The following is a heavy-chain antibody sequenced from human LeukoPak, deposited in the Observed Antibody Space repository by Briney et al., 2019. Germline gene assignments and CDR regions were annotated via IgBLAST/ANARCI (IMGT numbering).Heavy chain of an antibody. V-gene: IGHV3-73*01. Sequence: GGSLTLSCAASGFTFDACDMDWVRPAPGQGLEWVGRITGKTNNYATAYAASLKGRFAISRDDSKNTAYLQMNSLRTEDTAVYYCTTFNRGHQWGQGTLVTVSS. CDR2: ITGKTNNYAT. CDR1: GFTFDACD. CDR3: TTFNRGHQ. D-gene: IGHD7-27*01. J-gene: IGHJ4*02.